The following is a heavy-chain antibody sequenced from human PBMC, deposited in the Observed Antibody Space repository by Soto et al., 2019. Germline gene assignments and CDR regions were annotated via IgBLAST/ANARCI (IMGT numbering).Heavy chain of an antibody. CDR2: INAGNGNT. D-gene: IGHD2-8*01. CDR3: ASDLSYVYCTNGVCYRVDY. CDR1: GYTFTSYA. Sequence: GASVKVSCKASGYTFTSYAMHWVRQAPGQRLEWMGWINAGNGNTKYSQKFQGRVTITRDTSASTAYMELSSLRSEDTAVCYCASDLSYVYCTNGVCYRVDYWGQGTLVTVSS. V-gene: IGHV1-3*01. J-gene: IGHJ4*02.